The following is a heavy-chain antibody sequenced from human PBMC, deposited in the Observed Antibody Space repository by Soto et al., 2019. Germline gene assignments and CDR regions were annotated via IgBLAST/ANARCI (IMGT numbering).Heavy chain of an antibody. Sequence: PSETLSLTCTVSAGSITSDEYYWNWIRYRPGKGLEWIGFIHHSGSTFYNPSLESRVTISIDTSKNQFSLKLSSVSAADTAVYYCARDGSRYDFWSGPYYFDYWGQGTLVTVSS. V-gene: IGHV4-61*08. J-gene: IGHJ4*02. CDR1: AGSITSDEYY. D-gene: IGHD3-3*01. CDR3: ARDGSRYDFWSGPYYFDY. CDR2: IHHSGST.